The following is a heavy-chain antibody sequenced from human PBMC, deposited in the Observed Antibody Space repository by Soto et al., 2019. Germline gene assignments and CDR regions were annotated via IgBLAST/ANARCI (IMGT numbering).Heavy chain of an antibody. J-gene: IGHJ4*02. V-gene: IGHV3-23*01. D-gene: IGHD2-8*01. CDR3: AKDLRRPVLMVYAPPLFDY. Sequence: EVQLLESGGGLVQPGGSLRLSCAASGFTFSSYAMSWVRQAPGKGLEWVSAISGSGGSTYYADSVKGRFTISRDNSKNTLYLQMNSLRAEDTAVYYCAKDLRRPVLMVYAPPLFDYWGQGTLVTVSS. CDR1: GFTFSSYA. CDR2: ISGSGGST.